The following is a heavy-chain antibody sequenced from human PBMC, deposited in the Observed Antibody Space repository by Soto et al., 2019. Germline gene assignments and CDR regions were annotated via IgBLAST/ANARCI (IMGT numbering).Heavy chain of an antibody. CDR2: IYYSGST. V-gene: IGHV4-59*01. CDR3: AMGIAVAGTDY. CDR1: GGSISSYY. D-gene: IGHD6-19*01. Sequence: SETLSLTCTVSGGSISSYYWSWIRQPPGKGLEWIGYIYYSGSTNYNPSLKSRVTISVDTSKNQFSLKLSSVTAADTAVYYCAMGIAVAGTDYWGQGTLVTVSS. J-gene: IGHJ4*02.